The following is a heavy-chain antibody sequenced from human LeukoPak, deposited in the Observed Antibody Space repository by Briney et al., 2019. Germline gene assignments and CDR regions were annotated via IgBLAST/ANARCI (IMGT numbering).Heavy chain of an antibody. J-gene: IGHJ4*02. CDR1: GYSFTSYW. CDR3: ARPYRDGYNYFDY. D-gene: IGHD5-24*01. V-gene: IGHV5-51*01. CDR2: IYPGDSDT. Sequence: GESLQISCQGSGYSFTSYWIGWVRQMPGKGLEWMGIIYPGDSDTRYSPSFQGQVTISADKSISTAYLQWSSLKASDTAMYYCARPYRDGYNYFDYWGQGTLVTVSS.